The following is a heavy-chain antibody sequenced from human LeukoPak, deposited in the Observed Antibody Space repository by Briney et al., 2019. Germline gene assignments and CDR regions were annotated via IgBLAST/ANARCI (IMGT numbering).Heavy chain of an antibody. D-gene: IGHD6-19*01. Sequence: SETLSLTCTVFGGSISSYYWSWIRQPPGKGLEWIGYIYYSGSTNYNPSLKSRVTISVDTSKNQFSLKLSSVTAADTAVYYCATPAVAGTNYYYGMDVWGQGTTVTVSS. CDR1: GGSISSYY. V-gene: IGHV4-59*08. CDR3: ATPAVAGTNYYYGMDV. CDR2: IYYSGST. J-gene: IGHJ6*02.